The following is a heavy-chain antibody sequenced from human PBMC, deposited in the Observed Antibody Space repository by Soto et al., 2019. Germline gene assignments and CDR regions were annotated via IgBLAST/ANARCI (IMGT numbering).Heavy chain of an antibody. Sequence: SETLSLTCLVSGFPISSPYSWGWIRQPPGKGLEWIGSISHTGTTSYSPSLTSRVSISVDTSKNQVSLKLTSVKAADTAVYFCARVTMVIRDSDHFGVDVWGHGTTVTVSS. CDR3: ARVTMVIRDSDHFGVDV. V-gene: IGHV4-38-2*02. CDR1: GFPISSPYS. CDR2: ISHTGTT. D-gene: IGHD4-17*01. J-gene: IGHJ6*02.